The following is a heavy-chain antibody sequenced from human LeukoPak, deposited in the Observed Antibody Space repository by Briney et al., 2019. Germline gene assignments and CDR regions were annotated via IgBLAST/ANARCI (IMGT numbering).Heavy chain of an antibody. D-gene: IGHD3-3*01. CDR2: IWDDGSNK. J-gene: IGHJ6*02. CDR1: GFTFSSYG. Sequence: GGSLRLSCAASGFTFSSYGMHWVRQAPGKGLEWVAVIWDDGSNKYYADSVKGRFTISRDNSKNTLYLQMNSLRAEDTAVYYCARGVNYDFWSGYYTPYYYGMDVWGQGTTVTVSS. CDR3: ARGVNYDFWSGYYTPYYYGMDV. V-gene: IGHV3-33*01.